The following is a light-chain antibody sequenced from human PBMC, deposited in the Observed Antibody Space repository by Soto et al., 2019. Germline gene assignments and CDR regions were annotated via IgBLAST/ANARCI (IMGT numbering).Light chain of an antibody. Sequence: DIQTTQSPSTLSASVGDRVTITCRASQSINRWLAWYQQKPGKAPKLLIYKASTLESGVPSRFSGGGIGTEFSLSISSLQPDDFATYYCQQYMSYSFGQGTKVDIK. CDR3: QQYMSYS. CDR2: KAS. J-gene: IGKJ1*01. V-gene: IGKV1-5*03. CDR1: QSINRW.